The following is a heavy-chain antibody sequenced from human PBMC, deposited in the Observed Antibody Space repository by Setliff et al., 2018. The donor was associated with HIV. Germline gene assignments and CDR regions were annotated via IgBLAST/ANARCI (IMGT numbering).Heavy chain of an antibody. J-gene: IGHJ4*02. Sequence: ASVKVSCKASGYTVTSYAMHWVRQAPGQRLEWMGWINAGNGNTKYSQKFQGRVTITRDTSASTAYMELKSLRAEDTAVYYCAKNLYRSGWSHLDYWGQGTLVTVSS. D-gene: IGHD6-13*01. V-gene: IGHV1-3*01. CDR3: AKNLYRSGWSHLDY. CDR1: GYTVTSYA. CDR2: INAGNGNT.